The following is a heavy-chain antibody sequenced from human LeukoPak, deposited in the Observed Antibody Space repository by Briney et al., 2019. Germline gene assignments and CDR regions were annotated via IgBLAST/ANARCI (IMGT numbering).Heavy chain of an antibody. CDR2: ISGSGGST. D-gene: IGHD4-17*01. Sequence: PGGSLRLSCVLSGLTFSDAWMSWVRQTPGKGLEWVSAISGSGGSTYYADSVKGRFTISRDNSKNTLYLQMNSLRAEDTAVYYCAKDQNSGLRPLYYFDYWGQGTLVTVSS. CDR1: GLTFSDAW. V-gene: IGHV3-23*01. J-gene: IGHJ4*02. CDR3: AKDQNSGLRPLYYFDY.